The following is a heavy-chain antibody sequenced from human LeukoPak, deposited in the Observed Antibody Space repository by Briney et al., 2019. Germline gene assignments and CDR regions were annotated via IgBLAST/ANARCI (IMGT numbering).Heavy chain of an antibody. CDR3: ARGSENYLGGLDY. Sequence: GGSLRLSCAASGFTFSSYEMNWVRQAPGKGLEWVSSISTSSSYIYYADSVKGRFTISRDNAKNSLYLQMNGLRAEDTAVYYCARGSENYLGGLDYWGQGTQVTVSS. D-gene: IGHD3-10*01. V-gene: IGHV3-21*01. CDR2: ISTSSSYI. CDR1: GFTFSSYE. J-gene: IGHJ4*02.